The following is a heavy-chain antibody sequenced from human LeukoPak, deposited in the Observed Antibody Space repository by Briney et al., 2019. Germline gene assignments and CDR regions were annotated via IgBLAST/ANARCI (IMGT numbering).Heavy chain of an antibody. V-gene: IGHV5-51*01. Sequence: GESLKISCKGSGYSFTTYWIGWVRQMPGKGPEWMGIIYPGDSDTRYSPSFQGHVTISADKSISTSYLQWSSLKASDTAMYYCGRRATYYYDSSGYYSDAFDIWGQGTMVTVSS. CDR1: GYSFTTYW. CDR3: GRRATYYYDSSGYYSDAFDI. CDR2: IYPGDSDT. J-gene: IGHJ3*02. D-gene: IGHD3-22*01.